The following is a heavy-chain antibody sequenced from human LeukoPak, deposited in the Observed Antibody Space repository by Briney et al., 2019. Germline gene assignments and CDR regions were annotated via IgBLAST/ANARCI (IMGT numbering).Heavy chain of an antibody. J-gene: IGHJ3*02. V-gene: IGHV1-18*01. CDR2: ISAYNGNT. CDR3: ARSDYYDSSGYYGHDAFDI. Sequence: ASVKVSCKASGYTVTSYGISWVRQAPGQGLEWMGWISAYNGNTNYAQKFQGRVTITADKSTSTAYMELSSLRSEDTAVYYCARSDYYDSSGYYGHDAFDIWGQGTMVTVSS. D-gene: IGHD3-22*01. CDR1: GYTVTSYG.